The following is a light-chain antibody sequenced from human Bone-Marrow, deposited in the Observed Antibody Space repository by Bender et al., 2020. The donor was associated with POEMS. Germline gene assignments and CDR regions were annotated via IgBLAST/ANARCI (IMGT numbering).Light chain of an antibody. J-gene: IGLJ2*01. CDR2: DVY. CDR3: SSYTTTHTLV. V-gene: IGLV2-14*03. CDR1: SSDVGGYYY. Sequence: QSALTQSASVSGSPGQSVTLSCNGSSSDVGGYYYVSWYQQHPGKAPRLIMFDVYNRPSGISNRFSGSKSGNTASLTISGLQAEDEADYYCSSYTTTHTLVFGGGTKLTVL.